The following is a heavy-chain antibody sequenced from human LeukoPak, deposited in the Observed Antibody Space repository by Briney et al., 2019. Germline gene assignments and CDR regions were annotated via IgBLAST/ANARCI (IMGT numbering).Heavy chain of an antibody. D-gene: IGHD3-22*01. J-gene: IGHJ4*02. CDR1: GDSIINYY. V-gene: IGHV4-59*13. CDR3: AREAVGSSGYYPFDY. Sequence: PSETLSLTCTVSGDSIINYYWSWIRQPPGKGLEWIGYIFYIGSTNYNPSLKSRVTISLDTSKNQFSLDLSSVTAAGTAVYYCAREAVGSSGYYPFDYWGQGILVTVSS. CDR2: IFYIGST.